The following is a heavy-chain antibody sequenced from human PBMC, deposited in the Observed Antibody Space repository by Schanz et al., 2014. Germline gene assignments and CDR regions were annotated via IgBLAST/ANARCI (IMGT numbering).Heavy chain of an antibody. V-gene: IGHV1-8*01. J-gene: IGHJ4*02. CDR2: MNSKTGNT. D-gene: IGHD3-16*01. CDR3: TKGRTFGR. CDR1: GYSFTTYD. Sequence: QLMQSGSEVRKPGASVRVSCKASGYSFTTYDVNWVRQATGQGLEWMGWMNSKTGNTGYAQRFQGRVTMTRNTSITTAYLELSSLRSGDTAVYHCTKGRTFGRWGQGTLVTVSS.